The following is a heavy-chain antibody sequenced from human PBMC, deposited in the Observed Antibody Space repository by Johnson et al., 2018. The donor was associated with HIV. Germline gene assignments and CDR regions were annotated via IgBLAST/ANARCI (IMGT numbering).Heavy chain of an antibody. V-gene: IGHV3-74*01. J-gene: IGHJ3*02. Sequence: VQLVESGGGVVQPGRSLRLSCAASGFTFSSYAFHWVRQAPGKGLVWVARINSDGGSTSYVDSVKGRFTISRDNARNTLYLQMNSLRADDTAVYYCAREGPAERAGFDIWGQGTMVTVSA. CDR1: GFTFSSYA. CDR3: AREGPAERAGFDI. CDR2: INSDGGST.